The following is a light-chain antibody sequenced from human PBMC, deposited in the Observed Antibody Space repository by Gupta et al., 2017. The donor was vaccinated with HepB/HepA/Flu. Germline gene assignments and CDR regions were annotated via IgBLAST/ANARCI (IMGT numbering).Light chain of an antibody. Sequence: DVQMTQSPSTLSASGGDRVTITCRASQNLHNWVAWYQQRPGKAPKLLIYKASSLESGVPSRFSDSGAGKEFTLTSSSRQHDDFANYYCLQYNTDCIFGQGTKVEIK. J-gene: IGKJ2*02. CDR3: LQYNTDCI. V-gene: IGKV1-5*03. CDR1: QNLHNW. CDR2: KAS.